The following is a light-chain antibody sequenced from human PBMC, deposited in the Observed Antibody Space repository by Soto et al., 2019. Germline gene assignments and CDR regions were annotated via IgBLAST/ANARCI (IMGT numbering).Light chain of an antibody. CDR1: KLGERY. CDR3: QAWDRTAPVV. V-gene: IGLV3-1*01. CDR2: QDT. J-gene: IGLJ2*01. Sequence: SYELTQPPSVSVSPGQTATITCSGDKLGERYVCWYQQKPGQSPVLVLYQDTKRPSGIPERFSGSNSGNTAALTISGTQAMDEADYCCQAWDRTAPVVFGGGTKLTVL.